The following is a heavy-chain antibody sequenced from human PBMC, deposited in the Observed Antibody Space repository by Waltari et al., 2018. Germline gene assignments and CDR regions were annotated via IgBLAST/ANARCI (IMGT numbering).Heavy chain of an antibody. CDR2: VRYDGRDK. V-gene: IGHV3-30*02. J-gene: IGHJ4*01. D-gene: IGHD2-2*01. CDR3: AKERSRMGQGFIDVTFDC. Sequence: QVQLVASGGGVVQTGGSLRVYCAASEFTFSNYGMHWVRQAPGKGLECEAVVRYDGRDKFHADSVKDLLTISRDNSKNPLYLQMHGLRADDTAVHYCAKERSRMGQGFIDVTFDCWGHGALVSVST. CDR1: EFTFSNYG.